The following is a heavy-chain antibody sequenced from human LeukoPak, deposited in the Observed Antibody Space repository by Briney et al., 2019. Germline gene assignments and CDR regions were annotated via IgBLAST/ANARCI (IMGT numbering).Heavy chain of an antibody. D-gene: IGHD6-6*01. CDR1: GFTFGDYT. CDR2: FRSKAYGGTT. V-gene: IGHV3-49*03. J-gene: IGHJ4*02. Sequence: GGSLRLSCTASGFTFGDYTMSWFRQAPGKGLEWVTFFRSKAYGGTTEYAASVKGRFTISRDDSKRITYLQMNSLKTEDTAVYYCTRAPGRGSSSYYFDYWGQGTLVTASS. CDR3: TRAPGRGSSSYYFDY.